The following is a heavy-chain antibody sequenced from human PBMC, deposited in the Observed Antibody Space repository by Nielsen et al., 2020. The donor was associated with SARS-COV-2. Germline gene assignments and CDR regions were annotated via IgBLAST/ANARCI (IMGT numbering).Heavy chain of an antibody. CDR1: GFTFSSYA. Sequence: GESLKISCAASGFTFSSYAMSWVRQAPGKGLEWVSAISGSGGSTYYADSVKGRFTISRDNSKNTLYLQMNSLRAEDTAVYYCARDPAMSASWSQEHDSWGQGTLVTVSS. J-gene: IGHJ4*02. D-gene: IGHD6-13*01. CDR2: ISGSGGST. V-gene: IGHV3-23*01. CDR3: ARDPAMSASWSQEHDS.